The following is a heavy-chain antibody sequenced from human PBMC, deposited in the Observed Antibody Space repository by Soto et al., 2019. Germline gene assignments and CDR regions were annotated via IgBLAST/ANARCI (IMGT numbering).Heavy chain of an antibody. J-gene: IGHJ4*02. CDR1: GFIFNTYG. CDR3: TKEYIVGTTWGYFES. Sequence: QVQLVQSGGGVVQPGRSLRLSCVASGFIFNTYGMHWVRQVPGKGLEWVAHISYDGSNEYYADSVKGRFTVSRDNAKNTLDLQMNGLKTEDTALYYCTKEYIVGTTWGYFESWGQGALVIVSS. D-gene: IGHD1-1*01. V-gene: IGHV3-30*18. CDR2: ISYDGSNE.